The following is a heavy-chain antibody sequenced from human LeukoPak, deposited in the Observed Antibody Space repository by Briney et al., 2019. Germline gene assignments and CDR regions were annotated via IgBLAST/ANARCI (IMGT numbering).Heavy chain of an antibody. CDR3: ARRMGSGWYGGSSFDI. D-gene: IGHD6-19*01. J-gene: IGHJ3*02. CDR1: GGSISSSYY. CDR2: IYYSGST. Sequence: KTSGTLSLTCAVSGGSISSSYYWSWIRQPPGKGLEWIGYIYYSGSTNYNPSLKSRVTISVDTSKNQFSLKLSSVTAADTAVYYCARRMGSGWYGGSSFDIWGQGTMVTVSS. V-gene: IGHV4-61*01.